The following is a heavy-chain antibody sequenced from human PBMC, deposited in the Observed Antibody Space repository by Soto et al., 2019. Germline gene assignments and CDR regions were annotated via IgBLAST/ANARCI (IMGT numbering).Heavy chain of an antibody. CDR3: ASLAAAGADYDYGMDV. CDR2: IIPILGIA. J-gene: IGHJ6*01. V-gene: IGHV1-69*02. Sequence: QVQLVQSGAEVKKPGSSVKVSCKASGGTFSSYTISWVRQAPGQGLVWMGRIIPILGIANYAQKFQGRVTITADKSTRPAYMELSSLRSEDTAVDYCASLAAAGADYDYGMDVWGQGTTVAVSS. D-gene: IGHD6-13*01. CDR1: GGTFSSYT.